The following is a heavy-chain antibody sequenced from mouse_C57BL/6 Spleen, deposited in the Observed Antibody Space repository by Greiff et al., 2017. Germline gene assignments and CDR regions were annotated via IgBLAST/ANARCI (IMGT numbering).Heavy chain of an antibody. V-gene: IGHV1-82*01. Sequence: VQLQQSGPELVKPGASVKISCTASGYAFSSSWMNWVKQRPGKGLEWIGRIYPGDGDTNYNGKFKGKATLTADKSSSTAYMQLSSLTSEDSAVYFCATQAAFDYGGQGTTLTVSS. CDR2: IYPGDGDT. J-gene: IGHJ2*01. D-gene: IGHD3-2*02. CDR1: GYAFSSSW. CDR3: ATQAAFDY.